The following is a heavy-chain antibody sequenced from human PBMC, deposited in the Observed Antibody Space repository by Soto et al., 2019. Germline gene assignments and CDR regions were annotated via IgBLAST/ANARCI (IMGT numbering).Heavy chain of an antibody. J-gene: IGHJ6*02. CDR2: IIPIFGTA. D-gene: IGHD2-15*01. CDR1: GGTFSSYA. CDR3: AREVVVVAATLYYYYGMDV. Sequence: ASVKVSCKASGGTFSSYAISWVRQAPGQGLEWMGGIIPIFGTANYAQKFQGRVTITADESTSTAYMELSSLRSEDTAVYYCAREVVVVAATLYYYYGMDVWGQGTTVTVSS. V-gene: IGHV1-69*13.